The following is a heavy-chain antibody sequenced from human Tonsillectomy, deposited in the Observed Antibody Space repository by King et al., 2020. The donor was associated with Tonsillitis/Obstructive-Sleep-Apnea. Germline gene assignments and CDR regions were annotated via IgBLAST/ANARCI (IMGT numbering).Heavy chain of an antibody. V-gene: IGHV3-53*01. J-gene: IGHJ4*02. CDR1: RFTVSSNY. CDR3: ARVQYYYGSGSYPDY. D-gene: IGHD3-10*01. Sequence: VQLVESGGGLIQPGGSLRLSCAASRFTVSSNYMSWVRQAPGKGLEWVSVIYSGGSTYYADSVKGRFTISRDNSKNTLYLQMNSLRAEDTAVYYCARVQYYYGSGSYPDYWGQGTLVTVSS. CDR2: IYSGGST.